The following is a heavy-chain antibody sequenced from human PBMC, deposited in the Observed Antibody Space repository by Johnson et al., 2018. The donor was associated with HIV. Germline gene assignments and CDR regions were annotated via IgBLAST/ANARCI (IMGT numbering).Heavy chain of an antibody. CDR2: IHSAGST. D-gene: IGHD3-10*01. CDR1: GFSVTSKY. J-gene: IGHJ3*01. CDR3: ARGPEVRGVIIGFDL. V-gene: IGHV3-66*01. Sequence: MHLVESGGGVVQPGGSLRLSCAASGFSVTSKYLSWVRQARGQGLEWVSLIHSAGSTSYADSVTGRFTISRDNSKNTLYLQMNSLRVEDTAVYFCARGPEVRGVIIGFDLWGQGTMVTVSS.